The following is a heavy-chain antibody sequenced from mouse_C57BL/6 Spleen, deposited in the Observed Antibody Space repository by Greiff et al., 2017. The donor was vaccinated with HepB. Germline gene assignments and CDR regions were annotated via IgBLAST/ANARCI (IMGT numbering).Heavy chain of an antibody. D-gene: IGHD2-10*01. J-gene: IGHJ2*01. Sequence: EVMLVESGPGLAKPSQTLSLTCSVTGYSITSDYWNWIRKFPGNKLEYMGYISYSGSTYYNPSLKSRISITRDTSKNQYYLQLNSVTTEDTATYYCARSPSYYGNPGYFDYWGQGTTLTVSS. V-gene: IGHV3-8*01. CDR3: ARSPSYYGNPGYFDY. CDR2: ISYSGST. CDR1: GYSITSDY.